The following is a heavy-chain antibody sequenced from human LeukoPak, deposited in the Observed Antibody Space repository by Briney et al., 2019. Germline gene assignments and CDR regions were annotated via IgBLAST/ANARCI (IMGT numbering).Heavy chain of an antibody. CDR3: AKSRRVTMMSDY. CDR1: GFTFTDYY. CDR2: ISSSGSTI. J-gene: IGHJ4*02. Sequence: GGSLRLSCAASGFTFTDYYMSWIRQAPGKGLEWLSYISSSGSTIYYADSVKGRFTISRDNAKNSLYLQMNSLRAEDTAVYYCAKSRRVTMMSDYWGQGTLVTVSS. D-gene: IGHD3-22*01. V-gene: IGHV3-11*04.